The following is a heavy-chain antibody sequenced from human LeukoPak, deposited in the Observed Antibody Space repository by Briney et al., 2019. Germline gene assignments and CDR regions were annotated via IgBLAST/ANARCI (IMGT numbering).Heavy chain of an antibody. V-gene: IGHV4-59*08. CDR2: IYYSGST. CDR1: GGSISSYY. D-gene: IGHD6-13*01. Sequence: PSETLSLTCTVSGGSISSYYWSWIRQPPGKGLEWIGYIYYSGSTNYNPSLKSRVTISVDTSKNQFSLKLSSVTAADTAVYYCARHGIAAAGPPDYWGQGTLVTVSS. CDR3: ARHGIAAAGPPDY. J-gene: IGHJ4*02.